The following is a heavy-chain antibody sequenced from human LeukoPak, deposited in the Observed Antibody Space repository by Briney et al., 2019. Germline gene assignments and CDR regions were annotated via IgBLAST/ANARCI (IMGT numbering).Heavy chain of an antibody. D-gene: IGHD6-13*01. Sequence: SETLSLTCTVSGGSISSYYWSWIRQPPGKGLEWIGYIYYSGSTNYNPSLKSRVTISVDTSKNQFSLKLSSVTAADTAVYYCARVPMYSSSWEGYLYFDLWGRGTLVTVSS. J-gene: IGHJ2*01. CDR1: GGSISSYY. V-gene: IGHV4-59*01. CDR3: ARVPMYSSSWEGYLYFDL. CDR2: IYYSGST.